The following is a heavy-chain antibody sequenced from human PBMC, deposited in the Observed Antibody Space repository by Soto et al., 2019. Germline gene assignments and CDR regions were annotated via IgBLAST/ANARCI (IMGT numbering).Heavy chain of an antibody. CDR3: AFGNLSYYFDY. D-gene: IGHD3-16*01. CDR2: MWYDGSDK. CDR1: GFTFSGFG. Sequence: LRLSCAASGFTFSGFGMHWVRQAPGKGLEWVAIMWYDGSDKYYADSVKGRFTISRDNSKNTLYLQMNSLRAEDTAVYHCAFGNLSYYFDYWGQGTPVTVSS. J-gene: IGHJ4*02. V-gene: IGHV3-33*01.